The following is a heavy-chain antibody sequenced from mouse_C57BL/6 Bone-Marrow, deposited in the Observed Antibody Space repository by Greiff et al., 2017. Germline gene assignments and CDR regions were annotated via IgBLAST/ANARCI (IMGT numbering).Heavy chain of an antibody. CDR1: GYTFTDYE. Sequence: QVQLKESGAELVRPGASVTLSCKASGYTFTDYEMHWVKQTPVHGLEWIGAIDPETGGTAYNQKFKGKAILTAYKSSSTAYMELRSLTSEDSAVYYCTRGLLRAYWGQGTLVTVSA. V-gene: IGHV1-15*01. CDR2: IDPETGGT. CDR3: TRGLLRAY. D-gene: IGHD6-1*01. J-gene: IGHJ3*01.